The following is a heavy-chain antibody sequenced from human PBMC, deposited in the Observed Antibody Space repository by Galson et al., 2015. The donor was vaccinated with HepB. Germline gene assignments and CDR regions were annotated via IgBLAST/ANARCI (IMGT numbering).Heavy chain of an antibody. Sequence: SLRLSCAASGFIFDDYGMSWVRQAPGKGLEWVSGINWNGGSTGYADSVKGRFTISRDNAKNSLYLQMNRLRAEDTALYYCARRGVSEAGTYYYYYYGMDVRGQGTTVTVSS. CDR3: ARRGVSEAGTYYYYYYGMDV. CDR1: GFIFDDYG. V-gene: IGHV3-20*04. CDR2: INWNGGST. D-gene: IGHD6-13*01. J-gene: IGHJ6*02.